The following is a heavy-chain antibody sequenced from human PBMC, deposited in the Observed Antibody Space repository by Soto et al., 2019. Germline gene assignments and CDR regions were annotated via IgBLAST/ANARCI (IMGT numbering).Heavy chain of an antibody. J-gene: IGHJ3*02. CDR1: GFTFSSYG. D-gene: IGHD3-10*01. CDR2: IKQDGSEK. Sequence: GGSLRLSCAASGFTFSSYGMHWVRQAPGKGLEWVANIKQDGSEKYYVDSVKGRFTISRDNAKNSLYLQMNSLRAEDTAVYYCASTTYYYGSGSYRGAFDIWGQGTMVTVSS. CDR3: ASTTYYYGSGSYRGAFDI. V-gene: IGHV3-7*03.